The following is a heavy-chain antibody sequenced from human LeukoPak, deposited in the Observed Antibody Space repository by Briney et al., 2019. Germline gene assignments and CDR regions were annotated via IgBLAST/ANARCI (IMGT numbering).Heavy chain of an antibody. J-gene: IGHJ6*04. CDR3: ARGRGVGV. Sequence: GGSLRLSCAASGFTFTDYWMTWVRQAPGKGLEWVANINRDGSEKYYVDSVKGRFTISRDNAKNSLYLQMNSLRTEDTAVFYCARGRGVGVWGKGTTVTVSS. CDR1: GFTFTDYW. V-gene: IGHV3-7*01. CDR2: INRDGSEK. D-gene: IGHD5-12*01.